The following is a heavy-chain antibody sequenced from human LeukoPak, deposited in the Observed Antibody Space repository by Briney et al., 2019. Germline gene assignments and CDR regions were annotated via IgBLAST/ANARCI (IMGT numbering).Heavy chain of an antibody. J-gene: IGHJ4*02. CDR3: AKDFWSGYLADY. CDR1: GFTFSSYA. Sequence: PGGSLRLSCAASGFTFSSYAMHWVRQAPGKGLEYVSAISSDGGSTYYANSVKGRFTISRDNSKNTLYLQMGGLRAEDMAVYYCAKDFWSGYLADYWGQGTLVTVSS. D-gene: IGHD3-3*01. V-gene: IGHV3-64*01. CDR2: ISSDGGST.